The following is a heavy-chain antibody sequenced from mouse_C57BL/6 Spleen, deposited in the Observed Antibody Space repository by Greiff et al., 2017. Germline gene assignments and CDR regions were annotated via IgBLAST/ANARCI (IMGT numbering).Heavy chain of an antibody. Sequence: QVQLQQPGAELVRPGSSVKLSCKASGYTFTSYWMDWVKQRPGQGLEWIGNIYPSDSETHYNQKFKDKATLTVDKSSSTAYMQLSSLTSEDSAVYYWARGLDYDYDEAWFAYWGQGTLVTVSA. J-gene: IGHJ3*01. V-gene: IGHV1-61*01. CDR3: ARGLDYDYDEAWFAY. CDR1: GYTFTSYW. D-gene: IGHD2-4*01. CDR2: IYPSDSET.